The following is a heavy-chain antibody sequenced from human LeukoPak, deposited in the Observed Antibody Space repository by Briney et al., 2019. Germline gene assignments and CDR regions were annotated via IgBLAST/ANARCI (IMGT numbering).Heavy chain of an antibody. CDR2: IIPIFGIA. J-gene: IGHJ4*02. V-gene: IGHV1-69*04. CDR1: GGTFSSYA. CDR3: ARDFRGELPDY. D-gene: IGHD1-26*01. Sequence: SVKVSCKASGGTFSSYAVSWVRQAPGQGLEWMGRIIPIFGIANYAQKFQGRVTITADKSTSTAYMELSSLRSEDTAVYYCARDFRGELPDYWGQGTLVTVSS.